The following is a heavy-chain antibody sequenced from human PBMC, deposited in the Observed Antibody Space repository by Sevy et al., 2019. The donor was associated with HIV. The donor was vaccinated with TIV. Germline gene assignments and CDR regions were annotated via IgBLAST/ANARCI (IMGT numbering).Heavy chain of an antibody. D-gene: IGHD3-16*01. CDR3: ARGSRLTDV. V-gene: IGHV3-7*01. CDR2: IKEDGSEK. J-gene: IGHJ6*04. CDR1: GFTFSSYW. Sequence: GGSLRFSCAASGFTFSSYWMSWVRQAPGKGLEWVAKIKEDGSEKQCVDSVKGRFTISRDNAKNSLYLQMNSLRAEDTAVYYCARGSRLTDVRGKGTTVTVSS.